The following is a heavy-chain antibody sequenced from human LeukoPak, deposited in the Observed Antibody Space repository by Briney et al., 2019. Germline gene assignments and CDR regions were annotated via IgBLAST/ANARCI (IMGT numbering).Heavy chain of an antibody. CDR3: ARATKNKRIPYVDF. CDR1: GYTFTLYS. Sequence: GASVSVSCKTSGYTFTLYSLNWVRQAPGQGLEWLGWISGYSGDTQYAQRLQDRLTLTTDTSTSTAYMELRSLRSDDAAVYYCARATKNKRIPYVDFWGQGTQVTVSS. D-gene: IGHD2-15*01. J-gene: IGHJ4*02. CDR2: ISGYSGDT. V-gene: IGHV1-18*01.